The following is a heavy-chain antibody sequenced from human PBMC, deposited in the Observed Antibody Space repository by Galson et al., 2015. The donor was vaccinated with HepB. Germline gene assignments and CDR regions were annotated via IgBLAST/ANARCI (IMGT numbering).Heavy chain of an antibody. CDR1: GFTFSTFD. Sequence: SLRLSCAASGFTFSTFDMHWVRQAPGKGLEWVAVISYDGNNKHYADSVKGRFTIARGNSKNTLFLQMNSLRAEDTAVYYCAKGPGGDPYYFYYMDVWGKGTTVTVSS. D-gene: IGHD2-21*02. CDR3: AKGPGGDPYYFYYMDV. V-gene: IGHV3-30*18. CDR2: ISYDGNNK. J-gene: IGHJ6*03.